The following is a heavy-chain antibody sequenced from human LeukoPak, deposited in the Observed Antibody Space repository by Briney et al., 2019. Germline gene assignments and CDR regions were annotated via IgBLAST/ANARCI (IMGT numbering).Heavy chain of an antibody. V-gene: IGHV4-61*02. D-gene: IGHD2-15*01. J-gene: IGHJ5*02. Sequence: SQTLSLTCTVSGGSISSGSYYWSWIRQPAGKGLEWIGRIYTSGSTNYNPSLKSRVTISVDTSKNQFSLKLSSVTAADTAVYYCAGDSCSGGSCYSSWFDPWGQGTLVTVSS. CDR2: IYTSGST. CDR3: AGDSCSGGSCYSSWFDP. CDR1: GGSISSGSYY.